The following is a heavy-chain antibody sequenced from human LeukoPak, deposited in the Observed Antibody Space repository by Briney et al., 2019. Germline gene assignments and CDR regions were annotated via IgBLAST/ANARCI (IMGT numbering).Heavy chain of an antibody. Sequence: ASVKVSCKASGYTFTDYYIHWVRQAPGQVLEWMGWINPSSGGTTYAQKFQGRVTMTRDTSFSTAYMELSRLGSDDTAVYFCARDIWNQRFIYYWGQGTLVTVSS. D-gene: IGHD1-14*01. CDR3: ARDIWNQRFIYY. CDR1: GYTFTDYY. CDR2: INPSSGGT. V-gene: IGHV1-2*02. J-gene: IGHJ4*02.